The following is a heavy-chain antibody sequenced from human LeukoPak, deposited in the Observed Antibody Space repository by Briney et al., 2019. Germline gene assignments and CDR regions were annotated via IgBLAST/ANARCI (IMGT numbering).Heavy chain of an antibody. V-gene: IGHV3-23*01. J-gene: IGHJ2*01. Sequence: GGSLRLSCAASGFTFTNYAMSWIRQAPGKGLDWVSAISGGGEDTYYPNSVKGRFTISRDNSKNTLYLQMNSLGAEDTANYYCAKPRAMTTGVGRYFDLWGRGTLVTVSS. D-gene: IGHD1-1*01. CDR3: AKPRAMTTGVGRYFDL. CDR2: ISGGGEDT. CDR1: GFTFTNYA.